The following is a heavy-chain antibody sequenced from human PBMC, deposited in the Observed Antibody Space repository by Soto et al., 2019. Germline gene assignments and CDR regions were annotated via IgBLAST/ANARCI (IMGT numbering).Heavy chain of an antibody. D-gene: IGHD6-6*01. V-gene: IGHV3-48*03. Sequence: GGSLRLSCAASGFTFSSYEMNWVRQAPGKGLEWVSYISSSGSTIYYADSVKGRFTISRDNAKNSLYLQMNSLRAEDTAVYYCARVGAGIEIAARPRYFDYWGQGTLVTVSS. CDR3: ARVGAGIEIAARPRYFDY. CDR2: ISSSGSTI. CDR1: GFTFSSYE. J-gene: IGHJ4*02.